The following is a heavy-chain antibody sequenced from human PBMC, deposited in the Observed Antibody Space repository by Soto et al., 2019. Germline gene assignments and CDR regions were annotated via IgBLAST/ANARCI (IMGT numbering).Heavy chain of an antibody. CDR3: ASNSYGYTFYAY. Sequence: PSETLSLTCTGSGGSISSGDYYWSWIRQPPGKGLEWIGYIYYSGSTYYNPSLKSRVTISVDTSKNQFSLKLSSVTAADTAVYYCASNSYGYTFYAYCGQGTLVTVSS. D-gene: IGHD5-18*01. J-gene: IGHJ4*02. CDR2: IYYSGST. CDR1: GGSISSGDYY. V-gene: IGHV4-30-4*01.